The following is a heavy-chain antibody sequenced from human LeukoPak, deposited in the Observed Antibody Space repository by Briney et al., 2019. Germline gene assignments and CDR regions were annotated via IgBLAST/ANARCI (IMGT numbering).Heavy chain of an antibody. V-gene: IGHV1-8*01. CDR3: ASRGGYRSYHYYYMDV. D-gene: IGHD3-22*01. J-gene: IGHJ6*03. CDR1: GYTFTSYD. CDR2: MNPNSGNT. Sequence: ASVKVSCKASGYTFTSYDINWVRQATGQGLEWMGWMNPNSGNTGYAQKFQGRVTKTRNTSISTAYMELSSLRSEDTAVYYCASRGGYRSYHYYYMDVWGKGTTVTVSS.